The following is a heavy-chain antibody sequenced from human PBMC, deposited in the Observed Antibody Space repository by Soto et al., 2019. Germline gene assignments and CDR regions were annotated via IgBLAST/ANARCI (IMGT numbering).Heavy chain of an antibody. V-gene: IGHV1-69*12. CDR3: ARGNQRWLQLWYFDL. CDR2: IIPIFGTV. J-gene: IGHJ2*01. D-gene: IGHD5-12*01. Sequence: QVQLVQSGAEVKKPGSSVKDSCKASGGTFSSYSISWVRQAPGQGLEWMGGIIPIFGTVNYAQKFQGRVTITADESTSTAYMELSSLRSEGTAVYYCARGNQRWLQLWYFDLWGRGTLVTVSS. CDR1: GGTFSSYS.